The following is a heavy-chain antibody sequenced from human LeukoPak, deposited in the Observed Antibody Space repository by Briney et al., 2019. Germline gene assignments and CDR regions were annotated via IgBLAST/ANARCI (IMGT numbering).Heavy chain of an antibody. J-gene: IGHJ3*02. D-gene: IGHD1-20*01. CDR3: ARDEYNWNRNDAFDI. CDR2: ISSSSSYI. CDR1: GFFFSSYS. V-gene: IGHV3-21*01. Sequence: GESLRLSCAASGFFFSSYSMNWVRQAPGKGLEWVSSISSSSSYIYYADSVKGRFTISRDNAKNSLYLQMNSLRAEDTAVYYCARDEYNWNRNDAFDIWGQGTMVTVSS.